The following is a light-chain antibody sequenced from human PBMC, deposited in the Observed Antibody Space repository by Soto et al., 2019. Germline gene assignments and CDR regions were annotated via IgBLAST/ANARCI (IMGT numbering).Light chain of an antibody. V-gene: IGKV1-5*01. CDR1: QSISSW. CDR2: DAS. Sequence: GDRVTITCRASQSISSWLAWYQQKPGKAPKFLIYDASNLESGVPSRFSGSGSGTEFTLTISSLQPDDFATYYCQQYQTYATFGQGTRLEIK. J-gene: IGKJ5*01. CDR3: QQYQTYAT.